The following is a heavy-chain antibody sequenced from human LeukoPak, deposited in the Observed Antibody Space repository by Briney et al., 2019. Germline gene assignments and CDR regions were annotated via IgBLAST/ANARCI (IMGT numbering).Heavy chain of an antibody. D-gene: IGHD2-21*02. CDR1: GFTFSSYA. J-gene: IGHJ4*02. V-gene: IGHV3-23*01. CDR3: ANERKSGCIVVVTATNFDY. CDR2: ISGSGGST. Sequence: GGSLRLSCAASGFTFSSYAMSWVRQAPGKGLEWVSAISGSGGSTYYADSVKGRFTISRDNSKNTLYLQMNSLRAEDTAVYYCANERKSGCIVVVTATNFDYWGQGTLVTVSS.